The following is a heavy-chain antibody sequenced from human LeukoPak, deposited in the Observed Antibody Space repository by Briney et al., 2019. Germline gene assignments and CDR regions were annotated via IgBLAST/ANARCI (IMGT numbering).Heavy chain of an antibody. J-gene: IGHJ4*02. CDR1: GGSISSYY. V-gene: IGHV4-59*01. CDR3: ARALVGATNDY. CDR2: IYYSGST. D-gene: IGHD1-26*01. Sequence: SETLSLTCTVSGGSISSYYWSWIRQPPGKGLEWIGYIYYSGSTNYNPSLKSRVTISVDTSKNQFSLKLSSVTAADTAVYYCARALVGATNDYWGQGTLVTVSS.